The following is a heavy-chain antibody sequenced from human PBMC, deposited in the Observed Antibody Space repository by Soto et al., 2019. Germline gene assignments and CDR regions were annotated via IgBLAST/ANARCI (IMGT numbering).Heavy chain of an antibody. Sequence: QVQLEQSGAEVEKPGSSVKVSCKPSGGTFKSYVLNWVRQAPGQGLEWMGGIIPFLGSADYAQKFQDRVTITADESTSTAYLELSSLRSEDSAVYYCAGTQFDTSGYYPSGLESWGQGTLVTVAS. CDR3: AGTQFDTSGYYPSGLES. V-gene: IGHV1-69*01. J-gene: IGHJ4*02. CDR1: GGTFKSYV. D-gene: IGHD3-22*01. CDR2: IIPFLGSA.